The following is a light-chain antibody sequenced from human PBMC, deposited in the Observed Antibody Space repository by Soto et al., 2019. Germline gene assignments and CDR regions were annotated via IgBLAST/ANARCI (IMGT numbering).Light chain of an antibody. CDR1: QSVTSNY. Sequence: EIVLTQSPGTLSLSPGDSATLSCRASQSVTSNYLAWYQQKPGQAPRLLLYGASSRAIGIPDRFSGSGSGTDFTLTISRLEPEDFAVYYCQQYDTSPPLTFGGGTKVEIK. V-gene: IGKV3-20*01. CDR2: GAS. J-gene: IGKJ4*01. CDR3: QQYDTSPPLT.